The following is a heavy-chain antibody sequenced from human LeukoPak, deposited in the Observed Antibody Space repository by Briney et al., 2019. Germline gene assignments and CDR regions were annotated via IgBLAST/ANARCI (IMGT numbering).Heavy chain of an antibody. D-gene: IGHD3-22*01. J-gene: IGHJ4*02. CDR2: IYTSGST. Sequence: SETLSLTCTVSGGSISSYYWSWIRQPAGKGLEWIGRIYTSGSTNYNPSLKSRVTMSLDTSKKQFSLNLRSVNTADTAVYYCARVDLGGSGYFFDLWGQGALVTVSS. CDR1: GGSISSYY. CDR3: ARVDLGGSGYFFDL. V-gene: IGHV4-4*07.